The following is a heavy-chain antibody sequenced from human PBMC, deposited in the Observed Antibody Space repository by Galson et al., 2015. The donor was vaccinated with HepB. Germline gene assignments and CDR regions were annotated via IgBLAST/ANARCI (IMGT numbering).Heavy chain of an antibody. Sequence: TLSLTCTVSGGSISSYYWSWIRQPPGKGLEWIGYIYYSGSTNYNPSLKSRVTISVDTSKNQFSLKLSSVTAADTAVYYCARQGFGGPDYWGQGTLVTVSS. CDR2: IYYSGST. V-gene: IGHV4-59*08. CDR1: GGSISSYY. J-gene: IGHJ4*02. CDR3: ARQGFGGPDY. D-gene: IGHD3-10*01.